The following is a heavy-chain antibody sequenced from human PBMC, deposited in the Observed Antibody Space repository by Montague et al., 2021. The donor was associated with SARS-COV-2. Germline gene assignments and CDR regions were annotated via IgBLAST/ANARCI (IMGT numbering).Heavy chain of an antibody. CDR2: IYYSGST. D-gene: IGHD3-16*01. Sequence: SETLSLTCSVSGGSFSGGSYYWSWIRQPPGKGLEWIGYIYYSGSTNYNPSLKSRVTMSVDTSKKQFSLRLTSVTAADTAVYYCARHPSYYNVVWGANGYTLDDWGQGTLVTVSS. J-gene: IGHJ4*01. CDR3: ARHPSYYNVVWGANGYTLDD. CDR1: GGSFSGGSYY. V-gene: IGHV4-61*01.